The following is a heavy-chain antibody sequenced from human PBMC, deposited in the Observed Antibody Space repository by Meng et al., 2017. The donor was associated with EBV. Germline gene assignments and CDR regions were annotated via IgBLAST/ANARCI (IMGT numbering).Heavy chain of an antibody. CDR3: ASESGRGFTPDF. D-gene: IGHD3-10*01. CDR2: LIPMSGAP. J-gene: IGHJ4*02. CDR1: GGPIRSDA. Sequence: EQAGVEVKRPGASVKMFWNTAGGPIRSDAVSWVRQGPGQGLEWLGGLIPMSGAPHYAQKFQDSVTITADEYTRTHYMELSSLRSDDTAMYYCASESGRGFTPDFWGQGTLVTVSS. V-gene: IGHV1-69*01.